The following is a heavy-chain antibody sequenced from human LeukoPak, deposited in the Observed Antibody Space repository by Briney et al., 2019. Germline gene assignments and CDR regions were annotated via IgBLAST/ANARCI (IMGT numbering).Heavy chain of an antibody. CDR3: ARGAGYYYDSSDFYYRWFDP. Sequence: ASVKVSCKASGYTFTYYGITWVRQAPGQGLEWMGWISTHNGNTSYAQKLQGRVTMTTDTSTSTAYMELRSLRSDDTAVYYCARGAGYYYDSSDFYYRWFDPWGQGTLVTVSS. CDR1: GYTFTYYG. D-gene: IGHD3-22*01. V-gene: IGHV1-18*01. CDR2: ISTHNGNT. J-gene: IGHJ5*02.